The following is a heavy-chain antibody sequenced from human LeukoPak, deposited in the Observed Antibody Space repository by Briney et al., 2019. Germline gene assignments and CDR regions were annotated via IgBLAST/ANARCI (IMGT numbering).Heavy chain of an antibody. CDR3: ARGVGYYYDSTGRALDY. Sequence: PGGSLRLSCAASGFTFSSYAMHWVRQAPGKGLEWVAVISYDGSNKYYADSVKGRFTISRENAKNSLYLQMNSLRAEDTAVYYCARGVGYYYDSTGRALDYWGQGTLVTVSS. V-gene: IGHV3-30*14. CDR2: ISYDGSNK. CDR1: GFTFSSYA. J-gene: IGHJ4*02. D-gene: IGHD3-22*01.